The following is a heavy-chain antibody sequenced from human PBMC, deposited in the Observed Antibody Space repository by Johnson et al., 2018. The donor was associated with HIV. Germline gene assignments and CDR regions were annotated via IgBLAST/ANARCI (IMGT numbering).Heavy chain of an antibody. V-gene: IGHV3-9*01. J-gene: IGHJ3*02. CDR3: ARDRRVGYTTYDAFDI. D-gene: IGHD5-18*01. CDR1: GFTFDDYA. Sequence: QLVESGGGLVQPGRSLRLSCAASGFTFDDYAMHWVRQAPGKGLEWVSGISWNSGSIGYADSVKGRFTISRDNAKNSLYLQMNSLRAEDTALYYCARDRRVGYTTYDAFDIWGQGTMVTVSS. CDR2: ISWNSGSI.